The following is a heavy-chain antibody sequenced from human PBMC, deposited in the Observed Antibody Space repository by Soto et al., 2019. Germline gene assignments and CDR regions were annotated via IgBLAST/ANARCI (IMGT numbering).Heavy chain of an antibody. CDR3: ARAQPSIAARRGYMDV. J-gene: IGHJ6*03. Sequence: SETLSLTCAVYGGSFSGYYWSWICQPPGKGLEWIGEINHSGSTNYNPSLKSRVTISVDTSKNQFSLKLSSVTAADTAVYYCARAQPSIAARRGYMDVWGKGTTVTVSS. CDR1: GGSFSGYY. CDR2: INHSGST. D-gene: IGHD6-6*01. V-gene: IGHV4-34*01.